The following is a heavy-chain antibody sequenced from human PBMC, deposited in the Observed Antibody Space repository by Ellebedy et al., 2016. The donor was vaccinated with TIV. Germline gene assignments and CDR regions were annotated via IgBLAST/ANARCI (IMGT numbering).Heavy chain of an antibody. CDR3: ARSLAYYGPRYHLDN. V-gene: IGHV3-74*01. Sequence: PGGSLRLSCAASEFNFETYWMHWVRQAPGKGLVWVSRINTDGSRTDYADSVKGRFTIARDDAKNTVYLQMNSLRAEDTAVYYCARSLAYYGPRYHLDNWGQGTLVTVSS. CDR1: EFNFETYW. J-gene: IGHJ4*02. D-gene: IGHD3-10*01. CDR2: INTDGSRT.